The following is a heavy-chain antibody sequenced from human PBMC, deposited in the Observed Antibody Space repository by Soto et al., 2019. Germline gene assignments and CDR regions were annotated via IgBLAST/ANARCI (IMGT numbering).Heavy chain of an antibody. CDR1: GGSISSYY. Sequence: PSETLSLTCTVSGGSISSYYWSWIRQPPGKGLEWIGYIYYSGSTNYNPSLKSRVTISVDTSKNQFSLKLSSVTAADTAVYYCARATSIAAGFDPWGQGTLVTVSS. V-gene: IGHV4-59*12. D-gene: IGHD6-13*01. J-gene: IGHJ5*02. CDR3: ARATSIAAGFDP. CDR2: IYYSGST.